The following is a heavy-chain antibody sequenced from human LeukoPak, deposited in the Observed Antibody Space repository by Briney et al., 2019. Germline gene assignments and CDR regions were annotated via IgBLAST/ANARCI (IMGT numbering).Heavy chain of an antibody. CDR3: AKMTIDAYYDFWSGYYMGYGMDV. D-gene: IGHD3-3*01. V-gene: IGHV3-23*01. CDR1: GFTFSSYS. J-gene: IGHJ6*02. Sequence: PGGSLRLSCAASGFTFSSYSMNWVRQAPGKGLEWVSAISGSGGSTYYADSVKGRFTISRDNSKNTLYLQMNSLRAEDTAVYYCAKMTIDAYYDFWSGYYMGYGMDVWGQGTTVTVSS. CDR2: ISGSGGST.